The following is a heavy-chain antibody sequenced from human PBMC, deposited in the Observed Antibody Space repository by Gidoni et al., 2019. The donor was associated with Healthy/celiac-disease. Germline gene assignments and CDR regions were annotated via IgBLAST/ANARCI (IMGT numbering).Heavy chain of an antibody. D-gene: IGHD5-18*01. CDR2: IYYSGST. CDR1: GGSISSYY. CDR3: ARSNGGYSYGP. Sequence: QVQLQESGPGLVKPSETLSLTCTVSGGSISSYYWSWIRQPPGKGLEWIGYIYYSGSTNYNPSLKSRVTISVDTSKNQFSLKLSSVTAADTAVYYCARSNGGYSYGPWGQGTLVTVSS. V-gene: IGHV4-59*01. J-gene: IGHJ5*02.